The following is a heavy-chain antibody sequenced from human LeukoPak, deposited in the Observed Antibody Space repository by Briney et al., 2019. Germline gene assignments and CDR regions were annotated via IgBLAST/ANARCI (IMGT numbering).Heavy chain of an antibody. V-gene: IGHV4-59*12. CDR2: IYYSGST. Sequence: MASETLSLTCTVSGGSISSYYWSWIRQPPGKGLEWIGYIYYSGSTNYNPSLKSRVTISVDTSKNQFSLKLSSVTAADTAVYYCARRVANAYYMDVWGKGTTVTVSS. CDR3: ARRVANAYYMDV. J-gene: IGHJ6*03. CDR1: GGSISSYY. D-gene: IGHD5-12*01.